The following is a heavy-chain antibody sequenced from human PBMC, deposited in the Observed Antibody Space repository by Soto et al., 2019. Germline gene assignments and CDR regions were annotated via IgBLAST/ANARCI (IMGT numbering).Heavy chain of an antibody. V-gene: IGHV4-31*03. J-gene: IGHJ4*02. Sequence: PSETLSLTCTVSGASVSTGVYYWTWIRQHPGKGLEWIGYIDNTGSAYYSPSLTGRVDISVDTSKHQFSLNLQSLTAADSAFYYCAGAVSDFDVRRYRTSYFDQWGQGILVTVSS. CDR3: AGAVSDFDVRRYRTSYFDQ. CDR1: GASVSTGVYY. CDR2: IDNTGSA. D-gene: IGHD3-10*02.